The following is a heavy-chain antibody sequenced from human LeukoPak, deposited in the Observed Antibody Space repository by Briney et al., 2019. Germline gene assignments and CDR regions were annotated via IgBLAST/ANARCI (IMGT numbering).Heavy chain of an antibody. CDR2: IKQDGSEK. D-gene: IGHD2-2*01. Sequence: GGSLRLSCAASGFTFSSYFMTWVRQAPGKGLEWVASIKQDGSEKYHVESVKGRFTISRDNAKNSLYLQMNSLRAEDTAVYYCARDRCGTTSCCDDYWGQGTLVTVSS. CDR3: ARDRCGTTSCCDDY. V-gene: IGHV3-7*04. CDR1: GFTFSSYF. J-gene: IGHJ4*02.